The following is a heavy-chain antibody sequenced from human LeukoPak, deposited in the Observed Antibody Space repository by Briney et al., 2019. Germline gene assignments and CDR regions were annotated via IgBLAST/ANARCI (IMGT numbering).Heavy chain of an antibody. CDR3: ARQKPAPCTYYLDH. CDR1: GDSIINNY. CDR2: IYYTGST. Sequence: SETLSLTCTVTGDSIINNYWTWIRQPPGRTLEWIGFIYYTGSTNYKPSLKSRVTMALDTSQRQFSLTLTSVTTSDTAVYYCARQKPAPCTYYLDHWGHGTLVTVSS. J-gene: IGHJ4*01. V-gene: IGHV4-59*08. D-gene: IGHD6-13*01.